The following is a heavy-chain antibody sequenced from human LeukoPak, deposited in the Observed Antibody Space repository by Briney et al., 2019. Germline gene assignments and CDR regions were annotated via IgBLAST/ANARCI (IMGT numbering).Heavy chain of an antibody. CDR2: LFSGGDT. V-gene: IGHV3-66*04. J-gene: IGHJ4*01. D-gene: IGHD5-12*01. CDR3: ARQGYDSGFDY. Sequence: GGSLRLSCAASGFTFSRYYMSWVRQAPGKGLEWVSVLFSGGDTYYADSAKDRFSISRDDSMETWFLLMNSLRADETAVYYCARQGYDSGFDYWGHGTMVTVSS. CDR1: GFTFSRYY.